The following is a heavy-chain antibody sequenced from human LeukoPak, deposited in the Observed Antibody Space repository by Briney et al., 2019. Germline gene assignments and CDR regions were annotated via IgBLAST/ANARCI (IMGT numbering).Heavy chain of an antibody. CDR2: IIPIFGTA. Sequence: VASVKVSCKASGGTFSSYAISWVRQAPGQGLEWMGRIIPIFGTANYAQKFQGRVTITTDESTSTAYMELSSLRSEDTAVYYCAREIVGALQRVNDAFDIWGQRTMVTVSS. D-gene: IGHD1-26*01. CDR3: AREIVGALQRVNDAFDI. J-gene: IGHJ3*02. CDR1: GGTFSSYA. V-gene: IGHV1-69*05.